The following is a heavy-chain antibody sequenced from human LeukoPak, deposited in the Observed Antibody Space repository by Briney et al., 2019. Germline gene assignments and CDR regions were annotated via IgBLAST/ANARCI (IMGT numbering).Heavy chain of an antibody. CDR1: GYTFTSYA. Sequence: SVKVSCKASGYTFTSYAMHWVRQAPGQGLEWMGGIIPIFGTANYAQKFQGRVTITADESTSTAYMELSSLRSEDTAVYYCARVYCSSTSCYAPYYYGMDVWGQGTTVTVSS. CDR3: ARVYCSSTSCYAPYYYGMDV. D-gene: IGHD2-2*01. V-gene: IGHV1-69*13. J-gene: IGHJ6*02. CDR2: IIPIFGTA.